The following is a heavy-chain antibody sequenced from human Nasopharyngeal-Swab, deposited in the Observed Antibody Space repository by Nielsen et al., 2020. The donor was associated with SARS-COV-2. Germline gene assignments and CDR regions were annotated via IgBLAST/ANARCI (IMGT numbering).Heavy chain of an antibody. J-gene: IGHJ4*02. Sequence: SETLSLTCTVSGGSVSSGSYYWSWIRQPPGKGLEWIGEINHSGSTNYNPSLKSRVTISVDTSKNQFSLKLSSETAADTAVYYCARRSSGRHPHYFDYWGQGTLVTVSS. V-gene: IGHV4-61*01. D-gene: IGHD6-19*01. CDR3: ARRSSGRHPHYFDY. CDR1: GGSVSSGSYY. CDR2: INHSGST.